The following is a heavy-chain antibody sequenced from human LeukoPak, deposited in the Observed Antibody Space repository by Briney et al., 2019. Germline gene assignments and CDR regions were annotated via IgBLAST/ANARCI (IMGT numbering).Heavy chain of an antibody. CDR1: GGTFSSYA. CDR3: ARDSRTNIVVVPAAMDY. D-gene: IGHD2-2*01. V-gene: IGHV1-69*01. J-gene: IGHJ4*02. Sequence: SVKVSCXASGGTFSSYAISWVRQALGQGLEWMAGIIPIFGTANYAQKFQGRVTITADESTSTAYMELSSLRSEDTAVYYCARDSRTNIVVVPAAMDYWGQGTLVTVSS. CDR2: IIPIFGTA.